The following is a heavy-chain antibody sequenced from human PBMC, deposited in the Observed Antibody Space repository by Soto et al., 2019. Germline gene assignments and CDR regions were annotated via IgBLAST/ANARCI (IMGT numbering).Heavy chain of an antibody. Sequence: QVQLVQSGAEVKKPGASVKVSCKASGYTFTSYDINWVRQATGQGLEWMGWMNPNSGNTGYAQKFQGRVTITADESTSTAYMELSSLRSEDTAVYYCAIDSGQYNWGENWFDPWGQGTLVTVSS. D-gene: IGHD1-20*01. V-gene: IGHV1-8*01. CDR1: GYTFTSYD. CDR2: MNPNSGNT. J-gene: IGHJ5*02. CDR3: AIDSGQYNWGENWFDP.